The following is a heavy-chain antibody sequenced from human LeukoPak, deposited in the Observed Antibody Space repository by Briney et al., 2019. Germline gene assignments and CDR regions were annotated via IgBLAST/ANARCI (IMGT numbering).Heavy chain of an antibody. D-gene: IGHD2-2*02. J-gene: IGHJ5*02. V-gene: IGHV4-4*09. Sequence: PSETLSLTCTVSGGSLSSYYWSWIRQPPGKGLEWIGYIYTSGSTNYNPSLKSRVTISVDTSKNQFSLKLSSVTAADTAVYYCARHSVPRYQLLYAGFDPWGQGTLVTVSS. CDR3: ARHSVPRYQLLYAGFDP. CDR1: GGSLSSYY. CDR2: IYTSGST.